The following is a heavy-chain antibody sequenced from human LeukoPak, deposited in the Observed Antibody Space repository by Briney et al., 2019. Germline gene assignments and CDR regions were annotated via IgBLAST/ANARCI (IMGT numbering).Heavy chain of an antibody. CDR2: ISAYNGNT. D-gene: IGHD3-22*01. CDR3: ATVQNYYDSSGYSYLFDY. V-gene: IGHV1-18*01. J-gene: IGHJ4*02. Sequence: ASVKVSCKASGYTFTSYGISWVRQAPGQGLEWMGWISAYNGNTNYAQKLQGRVTMTEDTSTDTAYMELSSLRSEDTAVYYCATVQNYYDSSGYSYLFDYWGQGTLVTVSS. CDR1: GYTFTSYG.